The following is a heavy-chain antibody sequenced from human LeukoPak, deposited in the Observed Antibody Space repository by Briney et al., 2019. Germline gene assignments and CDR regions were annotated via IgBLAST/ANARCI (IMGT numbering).Heavy chain of an antibody. Sequence: GESLKISCKGSGNSFTSYWIGWVRQMPGKGLEWMGIIYPVDSDTRYSPSFQGQVTISADKSISTAYLQWSSLKASDTAMYYCAIYPHDYDSSGPGGWFDPWGQGTLVTVSS. CDR2: IYPVDSDT. CDR3: AIYPHDYDSSGPGGWFDP. D-gene: IGHD3-22*01. J-gene: IGHJ5*02. CDR1: GNSFTSYW. V-gene: IGHV5-51*01.